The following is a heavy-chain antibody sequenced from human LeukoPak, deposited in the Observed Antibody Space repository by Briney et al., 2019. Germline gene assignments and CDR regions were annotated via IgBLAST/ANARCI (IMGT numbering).Heavy chain of an antibody. V-gene: IGHV1-8*01. D-gene: IGHD3-3*01. CDR1: GYTFTSYD. CDR3: ARVVVTIFGVVLMGMDV. J-gene: IGHJ6*02. CDR2: MSPNSGNT. Sequence: ASVKVSCKASGYTFTSYDINWVRQATGQGLEWMGWMSPNSGNTGYAQKFQGRVPMTRNTCISPAYMELSSLRSEDTAVHSCARVVVTIFGVVLMGMDVWGQGTTVTVSS.